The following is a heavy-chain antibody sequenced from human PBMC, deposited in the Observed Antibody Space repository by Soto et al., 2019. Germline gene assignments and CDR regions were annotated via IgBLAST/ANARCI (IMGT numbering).Heavy chain of an antibody. CDR3: TRDLNTAMIRGMDV. Sequence: SETLSLTCTVSGGSISSYYWNWIRQPAGKGLEWIGLIFTSGGTNYNPALNSRVTMSVDTSKNQLSLKLSSVTAADTAMYYCTRDLNTAMIRGMDVWGQGTTVTVSS. CDR2: IFTSGGT. V-gene: IGHV4-4*07. D-gene: IGHD5-18*01. J-gene: IGHJ6*02. CDR1: GGSISSYY.